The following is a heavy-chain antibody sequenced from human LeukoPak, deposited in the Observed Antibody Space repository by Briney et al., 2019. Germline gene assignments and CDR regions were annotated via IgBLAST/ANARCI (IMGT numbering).Heavy chain of an antibody. CDR3: ARGLSAAYDYNWFDS. Sequence: PSETLSLTCTVSGGSISGCYWSWIRQPAGKGLEWIGRIYASGTTRYNPSLESRVTMSVDTSKNQFSLKLTSVTAADTAVYFCARGLSAAYDYNWFDSWGQGTLVTVSS. D-gene: IGHD5-12*01. CDR1: GGSISGCY. J-gene: IGHJ5*01. V-gene: IGHV4-4*07. CDR2: IYASGTT.